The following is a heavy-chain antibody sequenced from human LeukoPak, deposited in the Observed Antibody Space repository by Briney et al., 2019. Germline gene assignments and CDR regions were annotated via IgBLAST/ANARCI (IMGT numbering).Heavy chain of an antibody. V-gene: IGHV4-59*02. CDR3: ARYNGLTRSFEY. D-gene: IGHD4/OR15-4a*01. J-gene: IGHJ4*02. CDR1: GGSVSYYY. CDR2: IYNSGGT. Sequence: SETLSLTCTVSGGSVSYYYWSWIRQPPGKGLEWIGYIYNSGGTNYNPSLKSRVTISIDTSKNQFSLKLNSVTAADTAVYYCARYNGLTRSFEYWGQGTLVTVSS.